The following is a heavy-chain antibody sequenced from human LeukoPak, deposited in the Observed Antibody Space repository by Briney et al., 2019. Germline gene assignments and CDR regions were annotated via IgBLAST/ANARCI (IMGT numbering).Heavy chain of an antibody. CDR3: ARVGSSWYYYYYMDV. Sequence: SETLSLTCTGSGGSISSYYWSWIRQPPGKGLEWIGYSYYSGSTNYNPSLKSRVTISVDTSKNQFSLKLSSVTAADTAVYYCARVGSSWYYYYYMDVWGKGTTVTISS. V-gene: IGHV4-59*01. CDR2: SYYSGST. CDR1: GGSISSYY. D-gene: IGHD6-13*01. J-gene: IGHJ6*03.